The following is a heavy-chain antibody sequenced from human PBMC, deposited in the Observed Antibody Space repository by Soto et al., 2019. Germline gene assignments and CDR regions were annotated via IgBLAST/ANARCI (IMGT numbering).Heavy chain of an antibody. D-gene: IGHD1-7*01. J-gene: IGHJ6*02. Sequence: QVQLVQSGAEVKKPGSSVKVSCKASGGTFSSYTINWVRQAPGQGLEWTGGIIPMFGRANYAQKFQGRVTITADKSTSTAYMELSSLRSEDTAVYYCARETGNYDEYDYGMDVWGQGTTVTVSS. CDR3: ARETGNYDEYDYGMDV. V-gene: IGHV1-69*06. CDR1: GGTFSSYT. CDR2: IIPMFGRA.